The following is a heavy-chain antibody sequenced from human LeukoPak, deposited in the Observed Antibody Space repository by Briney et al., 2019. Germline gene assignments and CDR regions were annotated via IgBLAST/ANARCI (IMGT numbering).Heavy chain of an antibody. CDR3: AKGRSGYSGHTIFSY. V-gene: IGHV3-23*01. CDR1: GFTFSSYA. D-gene: IGHD5-12*01. Sequence: GGSLRLSCAASGFTFSSYAMSWVRQAPGKGLEWVSAISGSAGSTYYADSVKGRFTISRDNSKNTLSLQMNSLRVEDTAVYYCAKGRSGYSGHTIFSYWGQGTLVTVSS. J-gene: IGHJ4*02. CDR2: ISGSAGST.